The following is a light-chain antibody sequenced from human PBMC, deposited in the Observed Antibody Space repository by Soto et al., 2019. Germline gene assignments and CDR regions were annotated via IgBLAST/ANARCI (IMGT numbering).Light chain of an antibody. V-gene: IGKV1-6*01. CDR2: AVS. J-gene: IGKJ4*01. CDR1: QGIGSD. CDR3: RQEHSYFT. Sequence: AIEMTQSPSSLSASVGDRVTIACRASQGIGSDLAWYKQRPGKAPKLLIYAVSSLQNRVPSRFSGSGSGTDFILQISSLQHVDIATYYCRQEHSYFTFGGGTKVDIK.